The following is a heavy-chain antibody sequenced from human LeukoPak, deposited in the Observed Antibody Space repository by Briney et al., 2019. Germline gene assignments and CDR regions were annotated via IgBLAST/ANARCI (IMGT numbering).Heavy chain of an antibody. D-gene: IGHD4-23*01. CDR2: ISYSGST. CDR3: ARQRTVVTPEFFDY. Sequence: SETLSLTCSVSGDSISSSSNNWGWIRQPPGKGLEWIRSISYSGSTKYNPSLKSRITISVDTSKNHFSLKLNSVTAADTAIYYCARQRTVVTPEFFDYWGQGTLVIVSS. J-gene: IGHJ4*02. V-gene: IGHV4-39*01. CDR1: GDSISSSSNN.